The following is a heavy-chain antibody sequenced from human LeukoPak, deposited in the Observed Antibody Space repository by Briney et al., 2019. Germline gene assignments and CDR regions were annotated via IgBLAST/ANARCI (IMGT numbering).Heavy chain of an antibody. V-gene: IGHV4-39*07. D-gene: IGHD3-10*01. CDR1: GGSISSSSYY. J-gene: IGHJ3*02. CDR3: ARKRGHPDAFDI. Sequence: PSETLSLTCTVSGGSISSSSYYWGWIRQPPGKGLEWIGSIYYSGSTYYNPSLKSRVTISVDKSKNQFSLKLSSVTAADTAVYYCARKRGHPDAFDIWGQGTMVTVSS. CDR2: IYYSGST.